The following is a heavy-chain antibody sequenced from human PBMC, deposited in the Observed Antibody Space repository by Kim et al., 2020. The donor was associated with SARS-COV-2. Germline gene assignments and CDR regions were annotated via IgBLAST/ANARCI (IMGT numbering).Heavy chain of an antibody. CDR1: GFTFSSNA. D-gene: IGHD4-17*01. Sequence: GGSLRLSCAASGFTFSSNAMTWVRQAPGKGLEWVSVISGTGGTTYYADSVRGRFTVSRDNSKNTLYLQMSSLRGDDTAVYYCAKGCLRCVLDCWGQGTLV. CDR2: ISGTGGTT. V-gene: IGHV3-23*01. J-gene: IGHJ4*02. CDR3: AKGCLRCVLDC.